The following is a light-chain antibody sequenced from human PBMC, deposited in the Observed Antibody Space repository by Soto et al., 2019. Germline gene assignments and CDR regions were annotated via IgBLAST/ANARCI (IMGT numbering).Light chain of an antibody. J-gene: IGKJ4*01. Sequence: DIQMTQSPSSLSASVGDRVTITCRASQTMSDYLNWYQQKPGKAPKLLIYSASRLQSGVPSRFSASGSGTDFTLTISSLQPEDFATYYCQQSYTTPLNFGGGTKVEIK. CDR1: QTMSDY. CDR3: QQSYTTPLN. V-gene: IGKV1-39*01. CDR2: SAS.